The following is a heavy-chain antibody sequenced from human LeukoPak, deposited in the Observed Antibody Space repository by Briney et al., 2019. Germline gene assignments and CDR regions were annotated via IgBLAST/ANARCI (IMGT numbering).Heavy chain of an antibody. J-gene: IGHJ3*02. CDR2: ISARNGNT. Sequence: ASVKVSCKASGNIFTGYYIHWMRQAPGQGLEWMGWISARNGNTNYAQKLQGRVTMTTDTSASTAYMELRSLRSDDTAVYYCARDNGGAYYFDSSAYYHNDAFDIWGQGTMVTVSS. CDR3: ARDNGGAYYFDSSAYYHNDAFDI. V-gene: IGHV1-18*01. CDR1: GNIFTGYY. D-gene: IGHD3-22*01.